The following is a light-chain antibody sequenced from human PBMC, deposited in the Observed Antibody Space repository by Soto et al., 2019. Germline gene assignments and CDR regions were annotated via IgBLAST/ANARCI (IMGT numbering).Light chain of an antibody. CDR2: KAS. J-gene: IGKJ1*01. CDR1: HRISSY. CDR3: QQYNSFPWT. V-gene: IGKV1-5*03. Sequence: DVQMTHSPSTLSASVLYRVTITFRASHRISSYLTWYQQKPGKAPKLLIYKASNLESGVPSRFSGSGSGTAFTLTISSLQPDDFAAYYCQQYNSFPWTFGQGTKVDIK.